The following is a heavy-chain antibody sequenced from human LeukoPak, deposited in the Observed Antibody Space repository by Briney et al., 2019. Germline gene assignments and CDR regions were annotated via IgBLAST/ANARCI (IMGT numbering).Heavy chain of an antibody. J-gene: IGHJ4*02. CDR2: IYYSGST. CDR1: DGSISNSSYY. V-gene: IGHV4-39*01. CDR3: ARIQLWVDY. D-gene: IGHD5-18*01. Sequence: SENLSLTCTVSDGSISNSSYYWGWIRQPPGKGLEWIGSIYYSGSTYYNPSLKSRVTISVDTSKNQFSLKLSSVTAADTAMYYCARIQLWVDYWGQGTLVTVSS.